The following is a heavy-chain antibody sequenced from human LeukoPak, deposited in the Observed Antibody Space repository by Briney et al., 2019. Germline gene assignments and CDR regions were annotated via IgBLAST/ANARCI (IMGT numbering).Heavy chain of an antibody. J-gene: IGHJ4*02. D-gene: IGHD5-18*01. CDR1: GFTFSSYE. V-gene: IGHV3-48*03. CDR3: ARSVDTAMVFDRYGYFGY. Sequence: GGSLRLSCAASGFTFSSYEMNWVRQAPGKWLEWVSYISSSGSTIYYADSVKGRFTISRDNAKNSLYLQMNSLRAEDTAVYYCARSVDTAMVFDRYGYFGYWGQGTLVTVSS. CDR2: ISSSGSTI.